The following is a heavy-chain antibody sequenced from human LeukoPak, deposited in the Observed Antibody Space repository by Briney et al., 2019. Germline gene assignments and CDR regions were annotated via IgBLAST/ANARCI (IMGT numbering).Heavy chain of an antibody. CDR1: GFTFDDYA. D-gene: IGHD2-21*02. V-gene: IGHV3-9*01. CDR2: ISWNSGSI. J-gene: IGHJ6*04. Sequence: GGSLRLSCAASGFTFDDYAMHWVRQAPGKGLEWVSGISWNSGSIGYADSVKGRFTISRDNAKNSLYLQMNSLRAEDTASYYCASPTDYYYGMDVWGKGTTVTVSS. CDR3: ASPTDYYYGMDV.